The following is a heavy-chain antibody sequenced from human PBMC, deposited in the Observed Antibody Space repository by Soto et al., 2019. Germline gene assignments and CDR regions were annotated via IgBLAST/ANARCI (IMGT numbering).Heavy chain of an antibody. J-gene: IGHJ6*02. CDR2: INPNSGGT. D-gene: IGHD6-19*01. V-gene: IGHV1-2*02. CDR3: ARVKRSSGWYHYGMDV. CDR1: GYTFTGYY. Sequence: QVQLVQSGAEVKKPGASVKVSCKASGYTFTGYYMHWVRQAPGQGLEWMGWINPNSGGTNYAQKFQGRVTMTRDTPLSTAYMELSRLRSDDTAVYYCARVKRSSGWYHYGMDVWGQGTTVTVSS.